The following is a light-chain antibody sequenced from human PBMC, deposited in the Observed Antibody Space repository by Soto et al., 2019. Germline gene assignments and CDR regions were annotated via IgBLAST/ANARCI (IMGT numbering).Light chain of an antibody. CDR2: DHD. V-gene: IGLV6-57*04. Sequence: NFMLTQPPSVSESPGRTVTTSCTRSSGRIVNDYVQWVQQRPGSAPTTVNYDHDQRPSGVPDRFSGSIDRSSNSASLPVSGLMTEDEADYYCQSYDGSKHGVFGTGTKLTVL. J-gene: IGLJ1*01. CDR3: QSYDGSKHGV. CDR1: SGRIVNDY.